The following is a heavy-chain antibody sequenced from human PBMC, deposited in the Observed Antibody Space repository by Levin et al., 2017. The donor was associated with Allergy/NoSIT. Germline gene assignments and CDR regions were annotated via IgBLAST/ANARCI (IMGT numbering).Heavy chain of an antibody. Sequence: GGSLRLSCKGSGYSFNNYWIVWVRQMPGKGLEWMGIIYPDDSDTKYSPSFQGQVTISADKSITTAYLQWISLKASDTAIYYCARMGYYDISGYSNNWFDPWGQGTLVTVSS. D-gene: IGHD3-22*01. CDR1: GYSFNNYW. J-gene: IGHJ5*02. CDR2: IYPDDSDT. CDR3: ARMGYYDISGYSNNWFDP. V-gene: IGHV5-51*01.